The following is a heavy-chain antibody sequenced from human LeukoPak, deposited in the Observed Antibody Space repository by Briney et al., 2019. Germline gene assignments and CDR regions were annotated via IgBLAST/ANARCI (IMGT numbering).Heavy chain of an antibody. CDR2: IYYSGST. D-gene: IGHD7-27*01. CDR1: GGSISSGDYY. V-gene: IGHV4-30-4*01. Sequence: TSQTLSLTCTVSGGSISSGDYYWSWIRQPPGKGLEWTGYIYYSGSTYYNPSLKSRVTISVDTSKNQFSLKLSSVTAADTAVYYCARLPLGIEGLDYWGQGTLVTVSS. J-gene: IGHJ4*02. CDR3: ARLPLGIEGLDY.